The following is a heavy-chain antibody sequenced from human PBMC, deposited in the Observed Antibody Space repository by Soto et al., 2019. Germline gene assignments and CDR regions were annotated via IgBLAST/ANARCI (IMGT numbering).Heavy chain of an antibody. CDR1: GFTFSSYG. D-gene: IGHD1-26*01. Sequence: GGSLRLSCAASGFTFSSYGMHWVRQAPGKGLEWVAVISYDGSNKYYADSVKGRFTISRDNSKNTLYLQMNSLRAEDTAVYYCAKDIGWVGRYYYYGMDVWGQGTTVTVSS. V-gene: IGHV3-30*18. J-gene: IGHJ6*02. CDR3: AKDIGWVGRYYYYGMDV. CDR2: ISYDGSNK.